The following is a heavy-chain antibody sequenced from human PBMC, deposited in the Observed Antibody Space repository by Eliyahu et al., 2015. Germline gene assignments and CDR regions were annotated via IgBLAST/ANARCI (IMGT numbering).Heavy chain of an antibody. D-gene: IGHD1-26*01. J-gene: IGHJ6*02. V-gene: IGHV4-34*12. Sequence: QVQLQQWGAGLLKPSETLSLTCAVSGGSFSAYSWSWIRQPPVKGLEWIGEIIHSGSTNYNPSLKGRVAISLDTSKNQISLKLSSLTAADTAVYYCAGRGGSGRAYYYYGMDVWGQGTTVTVSS. CDR1: GGSFSAYS. CDR2: IIHSGST. CDR3: AGRGGSGRAYYYYGMDV.